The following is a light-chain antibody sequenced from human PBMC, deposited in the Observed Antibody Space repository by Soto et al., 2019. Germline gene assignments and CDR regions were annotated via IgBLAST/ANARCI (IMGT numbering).Light chain of an antibody. CDR2: DVS. CDR3: SSYTSSTTLYV. J-gene: IGLJ1*01. CDR1: SSDVGVYNY. V-gene: IGLV2-14*01. Sequence: QSALTQPASVSGSPGQSITISCTGSSSDVGVYNYVSWYQQHPGNAPKLMIFDVSDRPSGVSNRFSGSKSGNTASLTISGLQAEDEADYYCSSYTSSTTLYVFGTGTKVTVL.